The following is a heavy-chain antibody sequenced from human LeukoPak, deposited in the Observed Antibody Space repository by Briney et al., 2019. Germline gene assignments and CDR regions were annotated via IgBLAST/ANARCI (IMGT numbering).Heavy chain of an antibody. CDR3: ARLGIAEGGPNWSDP. CDR1: GLTFGSCW. J-gene: IGHJ5*02. V-gene: IGHV3-7*01. Sequence: GGSRRLACAASGLTFGSCWMSWVRRAAGGWLEWLANINQDGSVTYDLDSVKGRFTISRDNAKNSLYLQMNSLRAEDTGVYYCARLGIAEGGPNWSDPWGQGILVTVSS. CDR2: INQDGSVT. D-gene: IGHD6-13*01.